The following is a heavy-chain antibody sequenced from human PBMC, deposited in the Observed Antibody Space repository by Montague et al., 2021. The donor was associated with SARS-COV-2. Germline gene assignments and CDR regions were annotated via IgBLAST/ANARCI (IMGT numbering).Heavy chain of an antibody. V-gene: IGHV3-30-3*01. CDR3: ARDSQPYSNYRDYYYYGMDV. Sequence: SLRLSCAASGFTFSSYAMHWVLQAPGKGLEWVAVIAYDGSNKYYADSVKGRFTISRDNSKNTLYLQMNSLRGEDTAVYYCARDSQPYSNYRDYYYYGMDVWGQGTTVTVSS. D-gene: IGHD6-13*01. CDR2: IAYDGSNK. J-gene: IGHJ6*02. CDR1: GFTFSSYA.